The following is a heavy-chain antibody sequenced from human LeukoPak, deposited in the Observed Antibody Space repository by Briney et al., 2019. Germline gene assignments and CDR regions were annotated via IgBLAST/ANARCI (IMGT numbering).Heavy chain of an antibody. CDR1: GFTFSSYN. D-gene: IGHD3-10*01. V-gene: IGHV3-7*01. CDR2: IKIDGTEK. CDR3: AKYGLGSHKSFDY. Sequence: GGSLRLSCAASGFTFSSYNMNWVRQAPAKGLEWVANIKIDGTEKYYVDSVKGRFTISRDNTRNSLYLQMNGLRVEDTAVYYCAKYGLGSHKSFDYWGQGALVTVSS. J-gene: IGHJ4*02.